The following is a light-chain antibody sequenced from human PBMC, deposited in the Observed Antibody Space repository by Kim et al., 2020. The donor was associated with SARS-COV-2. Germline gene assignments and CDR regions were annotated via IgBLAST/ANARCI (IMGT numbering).Light chain of an antibody. CDR2: DAS. V-gene: IGKV3-11*01. J-gene: IGKJ5*01. Sequence: PGERATLSCSASQSVSSNLAWYQQKPGQAPRLLIYDASNRAPGIPARFSGSGSGTDFSLTISSLEFEDSAVYYCQQRSDWPITFGQGTRLEI. CDR1: QSVSSN. CDR3: QQRSDWPIT.